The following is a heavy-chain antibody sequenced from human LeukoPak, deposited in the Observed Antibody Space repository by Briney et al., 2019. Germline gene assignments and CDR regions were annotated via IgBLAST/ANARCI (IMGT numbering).Heavy chain of an antibody. Sequence: GGSLRLSCAPSGFTFSSYGMHWVRQAPGKGLEWVAFIRYDGSNQYYADSVKGRFTISRDNSKNTLYLQMNSLRAEDTAVYYCAKEFSSWYNYWGQGTLVTVSS. J-gene: IGHJ4*02. D-gene: IGHD6-13*01. CDR3: AKEFSSWYNY. CDR2: IRYDGSNQ. CDR1: GFTFSSYG. V-gene: IGHV3-30*02.